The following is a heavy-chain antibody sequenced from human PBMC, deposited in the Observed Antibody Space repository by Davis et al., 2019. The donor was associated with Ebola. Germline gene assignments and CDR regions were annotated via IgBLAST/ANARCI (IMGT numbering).Heavy chain of an antibody. CDR1: GFTFSSYA. D-gene: IGHD6-6*01. V-gene: IGHV3-7*01. Sequence: GGSLRLSCAASGFTFSSYAMSWVRQAPGKGLEWVANIKQDGSEKYYVDSVKGRFTISRDNAKNSLYLQMNSLRAEDTAVYYCARGGGSSAGGMDVWGKGTTVTVSS. CDR3: ARGGGSSAGGMDV. J-gene: IGHJ6*04. CDR2: IKQDGSEK.